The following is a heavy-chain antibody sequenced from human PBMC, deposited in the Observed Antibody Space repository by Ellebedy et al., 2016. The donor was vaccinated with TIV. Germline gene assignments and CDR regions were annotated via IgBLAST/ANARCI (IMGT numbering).Heavy chain of an antibody. D-gene: IGHD2-15*01. V-gene: IGHV3-15*01. CDR1: GLTFDNAW. J-gene: IGHJ4*02. CDR2: IQSKTDTGRA. CDR3: TTGVCSGGSCPFYF. Sequence: GESLKISCAASGLTFDNAWLSWVRQPPGKGLEWVGRIQSKTDTGRANYAAPLKGRFTISRDDSKNTLYLQMDSMETEDTAVYFCTTGVCSGGSCPFYFWGQGTLVTVSS.